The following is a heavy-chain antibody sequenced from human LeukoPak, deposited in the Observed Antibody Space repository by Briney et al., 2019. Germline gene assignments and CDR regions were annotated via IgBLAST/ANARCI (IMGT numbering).Heavy chain of an antibody. Sequence: ASVKVSCKASGYTFTSYGISWVRQAPGQGLEWMGWISAYNGNTNYAQKLQGRVTMTTDTSTSTAYMELRSLRSDDTAVYYCARDRWYYDFWSGYYSWFDPWGQGTLVTVSS. CDR1: GYTFTSYG. V-gene: IGHV1-18*01. CDR2: ISAYNGNT. CDR3: ARDRWYYDFWSGYYSWFDP. D-gene: IGHD3-3*01. J-gene: IGHJ5*02.